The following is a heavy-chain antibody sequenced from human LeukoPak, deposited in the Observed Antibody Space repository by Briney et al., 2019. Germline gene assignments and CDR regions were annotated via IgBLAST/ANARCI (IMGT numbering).Heavy chain of an antibody. J-gene: IGHJ4*02. CDR3: AKDLGYCSGGSSSGHNYFDY. CDR1: GFTFSSYA. CDR2: LSRRGGST. D-gene: IGHD2-15*01. V-gene: IGHV3-23*01. Sequence: GGSLRLSCAASGFTFSSYAMSWVRQPPGKGLERVSALSRRGGSTYYADSVKDRFTISRDNTKNTLYLQMNRLRAEDMAVYYCAKDLGYCSGGSSSGHNYFDYWGQGTLVTVSS.